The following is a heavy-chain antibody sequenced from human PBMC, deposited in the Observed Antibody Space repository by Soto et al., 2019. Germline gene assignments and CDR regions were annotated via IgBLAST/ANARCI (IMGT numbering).Heavy chain of an antibody. D-gene: IGHD6-6*01. J-gene: IGHJ4*02. CDR3: ARLSSSSSFDF. CDR2: IYYTGST. Sequence: QVQLQESGPGLVKPSQTLSLTCTVSGDSISSGGYFWNWIRQHPGKGLEWIGLIYYTGSTFYNPSLRSRVTFSVDTFKNHFSLKLTSVTAADTAVYFCARLSSSSSFDFWGQGTLVTVSS. CDR1: GDSISSGGYF. V-gene: IGHV4-31*03.